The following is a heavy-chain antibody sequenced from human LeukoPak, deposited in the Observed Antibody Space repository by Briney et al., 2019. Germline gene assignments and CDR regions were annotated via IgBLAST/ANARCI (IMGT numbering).Heavy chain of an antibody. CDR2: ISAYNGNT. Sequence: GASVKVSCKASGYTFTSYGISWARQAPGQGLEWMGWISAYNGNTNYAQKLQGRVTMTTDTSTSTAYMELRSLRPDDTAVYYCARVGFSYCSSTSCYFDYWGQGTLVTVSS. CDR3: ARVGFSYCSSTSCYFDY. D-gene: IGHD2-2*01. J-gene: IGHJ4*02. V-gene: IGHV1-18*01. CDR1: GYTFTSYG.